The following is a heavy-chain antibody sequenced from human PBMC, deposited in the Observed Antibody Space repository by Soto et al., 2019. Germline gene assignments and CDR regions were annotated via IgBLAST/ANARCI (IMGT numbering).Heavy chain of an antibody. CDR3: ARFRVVPAAIPNYYYGMDV. J-gene: IGHJ6*02. V-gene: IGHV3-11*01. CDR1: GFTFSEYY. CDR2: ISSSGSTI. D-gene: IGHD2-2*02. Sequence: LRVSCSGSGFTFSEYYMSWIRQSPGKGLEWVSYISSSGSTIYYADSVKGRFTISRDNAKNSLYLQMNSLRAEDTAVYYCARFRVVPAAIPNYYYGMDVWGQGTTVTVSS.